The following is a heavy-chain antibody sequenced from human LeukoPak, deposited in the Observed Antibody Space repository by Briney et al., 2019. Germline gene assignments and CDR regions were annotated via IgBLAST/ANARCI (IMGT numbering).Heavy chain of an antibody. D-gene: IGHD3-16*01. CDR1: GFTFGNYW. V-gene: IGHV3-7*03. CDR2: IKQDGSEN. Sequence: GGSLRLSCAASGFTFGNYWMSWVRQAPGMGLEWVANIKQDGSENYYVDSVKGRFTISRDNAKNSLYLQMSNLRAEDTAVYFCARGGGLDVWGQGATVTVSS. J-gene: IGHJ6*02. CDR3: ARGGGLDV.